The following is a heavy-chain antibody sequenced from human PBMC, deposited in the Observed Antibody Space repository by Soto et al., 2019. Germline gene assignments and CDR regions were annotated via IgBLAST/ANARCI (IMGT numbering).Heavy chain of an antibody. CDR1: GGSISSGGYS. D-gene: IGHD6-19*01. V-gene: IGHV4-30-2*02. Sequence: TLSLTCAVSGGSISSGGYSWSWIRQPPGKGLEWIGYIYHSGSTYYNPSLKSRVTISVDTSKNQFSLKLSSVTAADTAVYYCESLAVAGTKGMDVWGQGTTVTVSS. J-gene: IGHJ6*02. CDR3: ESLAVAGTKGMDV. CDR2: IYHSGST.